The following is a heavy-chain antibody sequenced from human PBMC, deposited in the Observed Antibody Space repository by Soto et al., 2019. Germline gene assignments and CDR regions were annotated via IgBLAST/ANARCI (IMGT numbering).Heavy chain of an antibody. CDR1: GVNCSSYW. CDR2: IKQDGSEK. Sequence: GGSLRLSCAASGVNCSSYWMSWIRQTPGKGLEWVANIKQDGSEKYYVDSVKGRFTISRDNAKNSLYLQMNSLRAEDTAVFFCASPISGSRIIDAFDIWGQGTMGTVSS. V-gene: IGHV3-7*01. D-gene: IGHD1-26*01. J-gene: IGHJ3*02. CDR3: ASPISGSRIIDAFDI.